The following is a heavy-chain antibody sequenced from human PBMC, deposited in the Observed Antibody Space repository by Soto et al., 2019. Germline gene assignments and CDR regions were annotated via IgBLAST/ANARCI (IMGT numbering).Heavy chain of an antibody. D-gene: IGHD2-15*01. CDR1: GFTFDDYA. Sequence: EVQLVESGGGLVQPGRSLRLSCAASGFTFDDYAMHWVRQAPGKGLEWVSGISWNSGSIGYADSVKGLFTISRDNAMNSLYLQMNSLRAEDTALYYCAKRMDAFDIWGQGTMVTVSS. V-gene: IGHV3-9*01. CDR3: AKRMDAFDI. J-gene: IGHJ3*02. CDR2: ISWNSGSI.